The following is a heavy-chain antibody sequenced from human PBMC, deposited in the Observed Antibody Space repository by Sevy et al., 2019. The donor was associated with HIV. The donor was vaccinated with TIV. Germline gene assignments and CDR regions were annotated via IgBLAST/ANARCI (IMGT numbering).Heavy chain of an antibody. CDR3: ARGRGTFLSGTYYIDY. Sequence: ASVKVSCKASGYTFTNYDINWVRQATGQGLEWMGWKNPNSGNTGYAQKFQGRITLTTNTSISTAYMELNSLRSDDTAVYYCARGRGTFLSGTYYIDYWGQGTLVTVSS. J-gene: IGHJ4*02. D-gene: IGHD1-1*01. V-gene: IGHV1-8*03. CDR1: GYTFTNYD. CDR2: KNPNSGNT.